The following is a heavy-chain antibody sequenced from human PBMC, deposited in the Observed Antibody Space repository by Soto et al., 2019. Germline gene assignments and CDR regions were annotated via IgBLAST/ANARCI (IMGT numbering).Heavy chain of an antibody. CDR2: FDPEDGET. D-gene: IGHD1-26*01. CDR1: GYTLTELS. J-gene: IGHJ6*02. V-gene: IGHV1-24*01. Sequence: GASVKVSCKVSGYTLTELSMHWVRQAPGKGLEWMGGFDPEDGETIYAQKFQGRVTMTEDMSTSTAYMELSSLRSEDTAVYYCAAFATNIPHYYYGMDVWGQGTTVTVSS. CDR3: AAFATNIPHYYYGMDV.